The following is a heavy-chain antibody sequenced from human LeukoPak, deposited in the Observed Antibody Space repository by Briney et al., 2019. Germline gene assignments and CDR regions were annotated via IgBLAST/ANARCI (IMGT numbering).Heavy chain of an antibody. D-gene: IGHD6-13*01. J-gene: IGHJ6*03. V-gene: IGHV4-59*01. CDR3: ARVRAAAGTAYYYYYMDV. Sequence: SETLSLTCNVSGGSIRGYYWSWIRQPPGKGLEWIGYIYSSGSTNYNPSLKSRVTMSVNTSKNQFSLKVSSVTAADTAVYYCARVRAAAGTAYYYYYMDVWGKGTTVTISS. CDR2: IYSSGST. CDR1: GGSIRGYY.